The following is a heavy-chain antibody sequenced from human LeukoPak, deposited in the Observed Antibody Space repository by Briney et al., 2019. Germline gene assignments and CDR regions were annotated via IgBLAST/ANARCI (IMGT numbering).Heavy chain of an antibody. Sequence: SETLSLTCAVYGGSFSGYYWSWIRQPPGKGLEWIGEINHSGSTNYNPSLKGRVTISVDTSKNQFSLKLSSVTAADTAVYYCARVVLGAIDSWGQGTLVTVSS. CDR3: ARVVLGAIDS. V-gene: IGHV4-34*01. CDR2: INHSGST. D-gene: IGHD3-16*01. CDR1: GGSFSGYY. J-gene: IGHJ4*02.